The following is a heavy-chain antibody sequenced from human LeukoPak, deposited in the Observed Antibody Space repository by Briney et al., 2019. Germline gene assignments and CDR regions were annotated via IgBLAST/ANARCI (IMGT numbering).Heavy chain of an antibody. D-gene: IGHD1-14*01. J-gene: IGHJ6*03. V-gene: IGHV4-38-2*02. Sequence: SETLSLTCTVSGYSISSGYYWGWIRQPPGKGLEWIGSIYHSGSTYYKPSLKSRVTISVDTSKNQFSLKLSSVTAADTAVYYCARASPRITSLSYMDVWGKGTTVTVSS. CDR2: IYHSGST. CDR3: ARASPRITSLSYMDV. CDR1: GYSISSGYY.